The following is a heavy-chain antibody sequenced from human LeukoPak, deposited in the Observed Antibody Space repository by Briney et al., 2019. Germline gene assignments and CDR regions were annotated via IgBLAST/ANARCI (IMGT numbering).Heavy chain of an antibody. V-gene: IGHV3-48*03. D-gene: IGHD2/OR15-2a*01. Sequence: GGSLRLSCAASGFTFSAYEMNWVRQAPGKGLEWVSYISSSGSPMYYTDSVKGRFTISRDNAKNSLYLQMNGLRAEDTAVYYCARVTGNKYGLDVWGQGTTVTVSS. CDR3: ARVTGNKYGLDV. CDR1: GFTFSAYE. CDR2: ISSSGSPM. J-gene: IGHJ6*02.